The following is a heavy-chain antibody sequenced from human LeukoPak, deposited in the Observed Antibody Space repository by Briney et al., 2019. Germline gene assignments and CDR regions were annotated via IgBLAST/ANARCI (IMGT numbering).Heavy chain of an antibody. J-gene: IGHJ6*02. V-gene: IGHV3-23*01. Sequence: GGSLRLSCAASGFSFNTCAMSWVRQAPGKGLEWVSTISGGGRSTDYADSVKGRFTISRDNSKNTLYLQMNSLRAEDTAVYYCAREGTTYYYYYYGMDVWGQGTTVTVSS. CDR3: AREGTTYYYYYYGMDV. CDR1: GFSFNTCA. CDR2: ISGGGRST. D-gene: IGHD1-1*01.